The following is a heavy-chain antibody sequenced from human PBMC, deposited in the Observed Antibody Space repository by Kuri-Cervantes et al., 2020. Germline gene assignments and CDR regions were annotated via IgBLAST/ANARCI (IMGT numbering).Heavy chain of an antibody. V-gene: IGHV4-39*07. J-gene: IGHJ2*01. D-gene: IGHD2-21*02. CDR3: ARARGGDKTKRYFDL. Sequence: SETLSLTCIVSSCSMSSSTYYWGWIRQPPGKGLEWIGEINHSGSTNYNPSLKSRVTISVDTSKNQFSLKLSSVTAADTAVYYCARARGGDKTKRYFDLWGRGTLVTVSS. CDR2: INHSGST. CDR1: SCSMSSSTYY.